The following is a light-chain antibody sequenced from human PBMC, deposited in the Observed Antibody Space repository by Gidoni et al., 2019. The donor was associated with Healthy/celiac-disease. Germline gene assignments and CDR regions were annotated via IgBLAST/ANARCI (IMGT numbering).Light chain of an antibody. CDR1: QDISNY. J-gene: IGKJ4*01. CDR2: DAS. V-gene: IGKV1-33*01. Sequence: DSQMTHSPSSLSASVGDRVTITCQASQDISNYLNWYQQKPGTAPKLLIYDASNLETGVPSRFSGSGSGTDFTFTISSLQPEDIATYYCQQYDNLPPMLTFGGGTKVEIK. CDR3: QQYDNLPPMLT.